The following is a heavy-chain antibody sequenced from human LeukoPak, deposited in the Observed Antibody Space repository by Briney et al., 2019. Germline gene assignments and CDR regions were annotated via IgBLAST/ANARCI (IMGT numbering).Heavy chain of an antibody. V-gene: IGHV4-59*08. Sequence: PSETLSLTCTVSGGSISSYYWSWIRQPPGKGLEWIGYIYYSGSTNYNPSLKSRVTISVDTSKNQFSLKLSSVTAADTAVYYCARLAVAERYYYMDVWGKGTTVTISS. CDR2: IYYSGST. CDR3: ARLAVAERYYYMDV. CDR1: GGSISSYY. J-gene: IGHJ6*03. D-gene: IGHD6-19*01.